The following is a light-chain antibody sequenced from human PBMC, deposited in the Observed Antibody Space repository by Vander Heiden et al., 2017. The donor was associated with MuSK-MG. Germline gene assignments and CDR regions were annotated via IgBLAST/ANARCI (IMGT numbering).Light chain of an antibody. CDR2: GAS. V-gene: IGKV3-20*01. J-gene: IGKJ4*01. CDR1: QSVSSSY. Sequence: EIGLTQSPGTLSLSPGERATLSCRASQSVSSSYLAWYQQKPGQAPRLPIYGASSRATGIPDRFSGSGSGTDFTLTISRLEPEDFAVYYCQQYGSSPPVTFGGGTKVEIK. CDR3: QQYGSSPPVT.